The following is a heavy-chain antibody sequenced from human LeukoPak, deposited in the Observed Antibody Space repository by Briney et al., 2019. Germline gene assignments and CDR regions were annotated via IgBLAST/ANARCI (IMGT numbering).Heavy chain of an antibody. CDR3: SGGNLYWYFDL. D-gene: IGHD4-23*01. Sequence: PGGSLRLSCAASGFISSSYWMSWVRQAPGKGLEWVANIQQDGSEKYYVDSVKGRFTISRDNAKNSLYLQINSLRAEDTAVYYCSGGNLYWYFDLWGRGTLVTVSS. J-gene: IGHJ2*01. CDR1: GFISSSYW. CDR2: IQQDGSEK. V-gene: IGHV3-7*01.